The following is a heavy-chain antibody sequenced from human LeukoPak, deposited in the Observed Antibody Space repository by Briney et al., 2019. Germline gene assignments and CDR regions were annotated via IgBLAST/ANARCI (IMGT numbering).Heavy chain of an antibody. J-gene: IGHJ4*02. CDR2: IHYTGGT. CDR3: ARGNILSGYCFDF. Sequence: PSETLSLTCAVYGGSISGYYWSWIRQPPGKGLEWVGEIHYTGGTSYNPSLKSRATISIDTSRNQLSLKLSSVTAADTAVYYCARGNILSGYCFDFWGQGALVTVSS. D-gene: IGHD3-9*01. V-gene: IGHV4-34*01. CDR1: GGSISGYY.